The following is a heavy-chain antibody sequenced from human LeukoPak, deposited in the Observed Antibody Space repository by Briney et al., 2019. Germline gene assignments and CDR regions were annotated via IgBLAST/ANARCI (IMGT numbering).Heavy chain of an antibody. CDR3: AREPWAYYYYYYMDV. J-gene: IGHJ6*03. CDR2: IYTSGST. CDR1: GGSISNYY. V-gene: IGHV4-4*07. Sequence: PSETLSLTCTVSGGSISNYYWSWIRHPAGKGLEGFGRIYTSGSTNYNPSLKSRVTISVDTSKNQFSLKLTSVTAADTAVYYCAREPWAYYYYYYMDVWGKGTTVTVSS.